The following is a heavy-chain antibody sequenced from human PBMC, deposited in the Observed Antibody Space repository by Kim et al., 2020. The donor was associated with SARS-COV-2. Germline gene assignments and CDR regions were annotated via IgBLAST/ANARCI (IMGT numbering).Heavy chain of an antibody. CDR2: INAGNGNT. CDR1: GYTFTSYA. V-gene: IGHV1-3*01. CDR3: ARSGWGYCSSTSCYNNWFDP. D-gene: IGHD2-2*02. J-gene: IGHJ5*02. Sequence: ASVKVSCKASGYTFTSYAMHWVRQAPGQRLEWMGWINAGNGNTKYSQKFQGRVTITRDTSASTAYMELSSLRSEDTAVYYCARSGWGYCSSTSCYNNWFDPWGQGTLVTVSS.